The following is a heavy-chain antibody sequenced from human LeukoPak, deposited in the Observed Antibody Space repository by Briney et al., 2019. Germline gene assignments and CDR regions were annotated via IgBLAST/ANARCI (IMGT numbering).Heavy chain of an antibody. J-gene: IGHJ4*02. CDR1: GFTFNNYG. D-gene: IGHD3-22*01. CDR3: ATAHDDSGFDY. Sequence: GGSPRLSCAASGFTFNNYGMHWVRQAPGKGLEWVAVISYDGSNKYYADSVKGRFTISRDNSKNTLYLQMNSLRAEDTAVYYCATAHDDSGFDYWGQGTLVTVSS. V-gene: IGHV3-30*03. CDR2: ISYDGSNK.